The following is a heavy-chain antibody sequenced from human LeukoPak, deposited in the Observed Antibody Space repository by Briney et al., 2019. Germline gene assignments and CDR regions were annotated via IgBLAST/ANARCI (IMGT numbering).Heavy chain of an antibody. D-gene: IGHD4-17*01. CDR2: IYPGDSDT. Sequence: GESLKISCKGSGYSFTSYWIGWVRQMPGKGLEWMGIIYPGDSDTRYSPPFQGQVTISADKSISTAYLQWSSLKASDTAMYYCARLLLADYGDYANYYYYGMDVWGQGTTVTVSS. CDR3: ARLLLADYGDYANYYYYGMDV. J-gene: IGHJ6*02. V-gene: IGHV5-51*01. CDR1: GYSFTSYW.